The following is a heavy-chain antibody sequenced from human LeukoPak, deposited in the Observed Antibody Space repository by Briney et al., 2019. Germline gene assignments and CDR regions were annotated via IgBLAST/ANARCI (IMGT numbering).Heavy chain of an antibody. D-gene: IGHD3-22*01. V-gene: IGHV3-66*01. CDR3: AREVPYGYYYDSSWYFDL. CDR2: IYSGGST. J-gene: IGHJ2*01. Sequence: GGSLRLSCAASGFTVSSNYMSWVRQAPGKGLEWVSVIYSGGSTYYADSVKGRFTISRDNFKNTLYLQVNSLRAEDTAVYYCAREVPYGYYYDSSWYFDLWGRGTLVTVSS. CDR1: GFTVSSNY.